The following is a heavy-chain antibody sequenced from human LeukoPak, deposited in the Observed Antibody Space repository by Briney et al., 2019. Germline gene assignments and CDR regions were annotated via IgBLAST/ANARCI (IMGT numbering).Heavy chain of an antibody. J-gene: IGHJ3*02. V-gene: IGHV4-31*03. CDR3: ARGMTGDNYDFWSGYYPSDAFDI. CDR1: GGSISSGGYY. Sequence: SETLSLTCTVSGGSISSGGYYWSWIRQHPGKGLGWIGYIYYSGSTYYNPSLKSRVTISVDTSKNQFSLKLSSVTAADTAVYYCARGMTGDNYDFWSGYYPSDAFDIWGQGTMVTVSS. D-gene: IGHD3-3*01. CDR2: IYYSGST.